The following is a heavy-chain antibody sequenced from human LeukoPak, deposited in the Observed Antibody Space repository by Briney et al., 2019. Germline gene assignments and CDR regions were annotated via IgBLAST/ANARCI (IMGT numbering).Heavy chain of an antibody. J-gene: IGHJ6*03. CDR3: ARGPEGYYYYYYMDV. V-gene: IGHV1-69*06. Sequence: SVKVSCKASGYTFTSYGISRVRQAPGQGLEWMGGIIPIFGTANYAQKFQGRVTITADKSTSTAYMELSSLRSEDTAVYYCARGPEGYYYYYYMDVWGKGTTVTVSS. CDR1: GYTFTSYG. CDR2: IIPIFGTA.